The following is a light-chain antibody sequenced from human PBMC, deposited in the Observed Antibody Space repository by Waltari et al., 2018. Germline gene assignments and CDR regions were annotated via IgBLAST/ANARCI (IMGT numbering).Light chain of an antibody. J-gene: IGLJ3*02. Sequence: QSVLTQAPSVSGAPGQRVPIPGPGGSSSNASFGVNWYQPLPGRVPKLLLYEKTKRPSGVPDRFSGSKSGTSASLAIEGLQPEDEGDYYCQSYDNSLRGSLLFGGGTKVTV. CDR1: SSSNASFG. CDR3: QSYDNSLRGSLL. V-gene: IGLV1-40*01. CDR2: EKT.